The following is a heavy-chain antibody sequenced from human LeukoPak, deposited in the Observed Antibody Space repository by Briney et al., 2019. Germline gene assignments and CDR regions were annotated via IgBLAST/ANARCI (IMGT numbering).Heavy chain of an antibody. CDR2: IIPIFGTA. Sequence: SVKVSCKASGGTFSSYAISWVRQAPGQGLEWMGRIIPIFGTANYAQKFQGRVTITTDESTCTAYMELSSLRSEDTAVYYCARDRVAATDAFDIWGQGTMVTVSS. CDR3: ARDRVAATDAFDI. J-gene: IGHJ3*02. V-gene: IGHV1-69*05. CDR1: GGTFSSYA. D-gene: IGHD2-15*01.